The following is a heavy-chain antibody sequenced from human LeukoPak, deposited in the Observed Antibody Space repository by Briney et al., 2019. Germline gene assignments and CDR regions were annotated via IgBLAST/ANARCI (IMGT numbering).Heavy chain of an antibody. CDR1: GFTFSRYW. V-gene: IGHV3-23*01. D-gene: IGHD1-20*01. CDR2: ISDSGDST. CDR3: ARRIIGTSPDY. J-gene: IGHJ4*02. Sequence: GGSLRLSCAASGFTFSRYWIHWVRQAPGKGLVWVSGISDSGDSTDYADSVKGRFTISRDNPKNRLFLQMNSLRAEDTAVYYCARRIIGTSPDYWGQGTLVTVSP.